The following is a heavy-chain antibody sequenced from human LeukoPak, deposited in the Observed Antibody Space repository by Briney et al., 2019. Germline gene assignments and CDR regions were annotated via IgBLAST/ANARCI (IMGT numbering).Heavy chain of an antibody. Sequence: GGSLRLSCAASGFTFSSYDMSWVRQAPGKGLEWVSGISDTGGSTYYADSVKGRFTISRDNSKNTLYLQMNSLRAEDTAVYYCAKDVRMVGGSYFDYWGQGTLVTVSS. CDR2: ISDTGGST. CDR3: AKDVRMVGGSYFDY. J-gene: IGHJ4*02. D-gene: IGHD1-26*01. CDR1: GFTFSSYD. V-gene: IGHV3-23*01.